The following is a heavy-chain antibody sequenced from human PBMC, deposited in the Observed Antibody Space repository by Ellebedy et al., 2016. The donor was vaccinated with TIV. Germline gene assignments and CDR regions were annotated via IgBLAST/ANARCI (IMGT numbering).Heavy chain of an antibody. CDR1: GFTFSSYA. D-gene: IGHD5-18*01. Sequence: GESLKISCAASGFTFSSYAMTWVRQAPGKGLEWVSGIVGSGAQKYADPVKGRFTISRDNSKSTLDLQMNSLRAEDTAVYFCAKDRTPGDGYWVFDYWGQGTLVTVSS. J-gene: IGHJ4*02. V-gene: IGHV3-23*01. CDR2: IVGSGA. CDR3: AKDRTPGDGYWVFDY.